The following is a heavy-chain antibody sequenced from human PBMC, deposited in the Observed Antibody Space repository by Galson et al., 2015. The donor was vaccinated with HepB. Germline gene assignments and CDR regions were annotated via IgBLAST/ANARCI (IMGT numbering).Heavy chain of an antibody. CDR3: ARGYSRFDY. D-gene: IGHD6-13*01. V-gene: IGHV3-48*03. CDR1: GFTFSSYE. Sequence: SLRLSCAASGFTFSSYEMNWVRQAPGKGLEWVSYISTTGRTIYYVDSVKGRFTISRDNAENSLHLQMNSLRAEDTAVYYCARGYSRFDYWGQGSLVTVSS. J-gene: IGHJ4*02. CDR2: ISTTGRTI.